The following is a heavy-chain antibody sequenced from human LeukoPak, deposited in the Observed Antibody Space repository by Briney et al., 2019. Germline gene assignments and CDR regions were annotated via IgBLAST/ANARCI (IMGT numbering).Heavy chain of an antibody. CDR3: AKRPKYGNSWIDF. CDR1: GFTFSSYE. V-gene: IGHV3-48*03. Sequence: GGSLRLSCAASGFTFSSYEMNWVRQAPGKGLEWVSYISSSGSTIYYADSVKGRFTISRDNAKNSLYLQMNSLRAEDTAVYYCAKRPKYGNSWIDFWGQGTLVTVSS. D-gene: IGHD6-13*01. CDR2: ISSSGSTI. J-gene: IGHJ4*02.